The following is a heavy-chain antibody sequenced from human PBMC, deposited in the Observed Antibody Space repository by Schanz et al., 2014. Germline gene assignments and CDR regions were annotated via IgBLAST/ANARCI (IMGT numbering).Heavy chain of an antibody. CDR3: AKGMGYCSGGTCYDYYYYGLDV. CDR1: GFTFNSYA. CDR2: ISHSGGSK. Sequence: DVQLLESGGGLVQPGGSLRLSCAASGFTFNSYAMTWVRQAPGKGLEWVSSISHSGGSKYYADSVKGRFTISRDNSENTLYLQMNSLSADDTAVFYCAKGMGYCSGGTCYDYYYYGLDVWGHGTLVTVSS. D-gene: IGHD2-15*01. V-gene: IGHV3-23*01. J-gene: IGHJ6*02.